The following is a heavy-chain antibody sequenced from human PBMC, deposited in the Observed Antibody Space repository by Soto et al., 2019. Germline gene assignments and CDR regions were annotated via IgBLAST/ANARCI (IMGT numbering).Heavy chain of an antibody. J-gene: IGHJ6*02. CDR2: IKEDGAEK. D-gene: IGHD3-22*01. CDR3: ARGWWYFDNSGFPYFYAMDV. V-gene: IGHV3-7*01. CDR1: GFTFSSYW. Sequence: PGGSLRLSCAASGFTFSSYWMSWVRQAPGKGLEWVASIKEDGAEKYYVDSVEGRFTISRDNAENSLYLHMNSLRAEDTAVYHCARGWWYFDNSGFPYFYAMDVWGQGTTVTVSS.